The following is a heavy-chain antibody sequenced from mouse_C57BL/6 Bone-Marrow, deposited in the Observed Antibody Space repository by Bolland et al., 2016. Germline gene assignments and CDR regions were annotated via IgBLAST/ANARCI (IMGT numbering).Heavy chain of an antibody. J-gene: IGHJ3*01. D-gene: IGHD2-4*01. V-gene: IGHV1-18*01. CDR3: VRWYDYAWFAY. Sequence: GGTIYNQKFKGKATLTVDKSSSTAYMELRSLTSEDTAVYYCVRWYDYAWFAYWGQGTLV. CDR2: GGT.